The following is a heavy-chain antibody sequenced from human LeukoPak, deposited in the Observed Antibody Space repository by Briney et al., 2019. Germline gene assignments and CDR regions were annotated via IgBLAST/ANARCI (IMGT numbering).Heavy chain of an antibody. CDR2: IYYSGST. V-gene: IGHV4-39*07. J-gene: IGHJ5*02. CDR1: GGSISSSSYY. CDR3: ARDKTSTWEYNWFDP. Sequence: SETLSLTCTVSGGSISSSSYYWGWIRQPPGKGLEWIASIYYSGSTYYNPSLKSRVTISVDTSKNQFSLKLSSVTAADTAVYYCARDKTSTWEYNWFDPWGQGTLVTVSS. D-gene: IGHD1-26*01.